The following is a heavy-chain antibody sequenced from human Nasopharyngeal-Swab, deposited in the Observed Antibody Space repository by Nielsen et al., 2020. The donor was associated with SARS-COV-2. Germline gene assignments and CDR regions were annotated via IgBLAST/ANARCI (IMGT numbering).Heavy chain of an antibody. V-gene: IGHV2-5*02. Sequence: RQAPGKALEWLALIYWDDDRRYSPSLKSRLTITKDTSKNRVVLTMTNMDPADTATYYCAHSADYDILTGPWGQGTLVTVSS. CDR2: IYWDDDR. CDR3: AHSADYDILTGP. J-gene: IGHJ5*02. D-gene: IGHD3-9*01.